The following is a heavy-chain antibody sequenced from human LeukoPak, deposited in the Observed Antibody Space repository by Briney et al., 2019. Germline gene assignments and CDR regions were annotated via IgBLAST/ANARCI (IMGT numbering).Heavy chain of an antibody. Sequence: PGGSLRLSCAASGFTVSSNYMSWVRQAPGKGLEWVSVIYSGGSTYYADSVKGRFTFSRGNSKNTLYLQMNSLRAEDTAVYYCAKARSSSYYYGMDVWGQGTTVTVSS. J-gene: IGHJ6*02. CDR2: IYSGGST. V-gene: IGHV3-53*01. CDR3: AKARSSSYYYGMDV. CDR1: GFTVSSNY. D-gene: IGHD6-13*01.